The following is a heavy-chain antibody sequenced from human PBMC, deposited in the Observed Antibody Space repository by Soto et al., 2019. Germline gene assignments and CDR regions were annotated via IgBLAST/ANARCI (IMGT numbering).Heavy chain of an antibody. V-gene: IGHV3-23*01. CDR3: ASGGECTSASCRPTYFAY. J-gene: IGHJ4*02. D-gene: IGHD2-2*01. CDR1: GLTFSNYA. Sequence: EVQLLESGGGLVQPGGSLRLSCVASGLTFSNYAMSWVRQAPGKGLEWVSAISGSSIGTYYADSVKGRFTISRDNSKNTRFLQMNSLRVDDTALYYCASGGECTSASCRPTYFAYWGQGIPVPVSS. CDR2: ISGSSIGT.